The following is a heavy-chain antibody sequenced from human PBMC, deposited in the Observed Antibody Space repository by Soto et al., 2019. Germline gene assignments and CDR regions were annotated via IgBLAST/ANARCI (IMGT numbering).Heavy chain of an antibody. CDR2: IYPGDSDT. D-gene: IGHD6-19*01. V-gene: IGHV5-51*01. J-gene: IGHJ5*02. Sequence: PGESLKISCKGSGYSFTSYWIGWVRQMPGKGLEWMGIIYPGDSDTRYSPSFQGQVTISADKSISTAYLQWSSLKASDTAMYYCARHRGIAVAGLSMGLDPWGQGTLVTVSS. CDR3: ARHRGIAVAGLSMGLDP. CDR1: GYSFTSYW.